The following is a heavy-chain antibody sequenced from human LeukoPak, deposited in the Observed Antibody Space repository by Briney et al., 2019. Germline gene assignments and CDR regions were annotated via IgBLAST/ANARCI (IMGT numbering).Heavy chain of an antibody. J-gene: IGHJ5*02. D-gene: IGHD3-10*01. Sequence: SCKASGGTFSSYAISWVRQAPGKGLEWVSAISGSGGSTYYADSVKGRFTISRDNSKNTLYLQMNSLRAEDTAVYYCAKSGSSTGGFDPWGQGTLVTVSS. CDR2: ISGSGGST. CDR3: AKSGSSTGGFDP. V-gene: IGHV3-23*01. CDR1: GGTFSSYA.